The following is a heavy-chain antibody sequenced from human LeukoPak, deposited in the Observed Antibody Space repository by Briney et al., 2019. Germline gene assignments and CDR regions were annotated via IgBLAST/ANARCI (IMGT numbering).Heavy chain of an antibody. J-gene: IGHJ6*03. V-gene: IGHV1-8*03. D-gene: IGHD5-18*01. CDR1: GYTFTTYD. CDR2: MNPNSGNT. CDR3: ARDGYSYGYESYYYYYYMDV. Sequence: ASVKVSCKTSGYTFTTYDINWVRQATGQGLEWMGWMNPNSGNTGYAQKFQGRVTITRNTSISTAYMELSSLRSEDTAVYYCARDGYSYGYESYYYYYYMDVWGKGTTVTISS.